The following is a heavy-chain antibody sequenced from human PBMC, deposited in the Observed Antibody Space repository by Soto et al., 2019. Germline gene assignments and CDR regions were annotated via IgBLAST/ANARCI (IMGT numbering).Heavy chain of an antibody. D-gene: IGHD6-25*01. J-gene: IGHJ1*01. CDR1: GFTFSTYS. V-gene: IGHV3-48*02. CDR3: ARDSGGASSGSFPYFQH. Sequence: EVQLVESGGGLVQPGGSLRLSCAASGFTFSTYSMNWVRQAPGKGLEWVSYISGSSSTIFYADSVKGRFTISRDKAKNSLILQMDSLTDEDRAVYFCARDSGGASSGSFPYFQHWGQGTLVTVSS. CDR2: ISGSSSTI.